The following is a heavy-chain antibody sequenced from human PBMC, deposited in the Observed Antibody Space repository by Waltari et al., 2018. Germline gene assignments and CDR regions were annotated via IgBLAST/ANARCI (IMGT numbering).Heavy chain of an antibody. CDR2: ISYNERNI. Sequence: QVQLVGSGGGVVQPGRSLRLSCAASEFTFRSYAMHWVRQAPGKGLEWVAVISYNERNIYYVDSVRGRFAISRDNSKKMLYLQMNSLRAEDTAVYYCARDYCDRTNCHGMDVWGQGTTVTVSS. CDR1: EFTFRSYA. V-gene: IGHV3-30*09. CDR3: ARDYCDRTNCHGMDV. J-gene: IGHJ6*02. D-gene: IGHD3-22*01.